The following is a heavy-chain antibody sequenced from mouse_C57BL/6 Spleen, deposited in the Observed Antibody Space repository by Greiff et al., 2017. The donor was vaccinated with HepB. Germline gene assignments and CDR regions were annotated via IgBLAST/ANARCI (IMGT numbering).Heavy chain of an antibody. D-gene: IGHD3-3*01. V-gene: IGHV1-15*01. CDR3: TRRGLAYYAMDY. CDR1: GYTFTDYE. CDR2: IDPETGGT. J-gene: IGHJ4*01. Sequence: QVQLQHSGAELVRPGASVTLSCKASGYTFTDYEMHWVKQTPVHGLEWIGAIDPETGGTAYNQKFKGKAILTADKSSSTAYMELRSLTSEDSAVYYCTRRGLAYYAMDYWGQGTSVTVSS.